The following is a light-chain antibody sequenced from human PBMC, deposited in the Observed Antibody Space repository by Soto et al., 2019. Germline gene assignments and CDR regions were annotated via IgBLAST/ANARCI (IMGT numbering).Light chain of an antibody. J-gene: IGLJ2*01. Sequence: QSVLTQPPSVSGAPGQRVTNSCTGSSSNIGAGYDVHWYRQIPGTTPKLLIYGNSIRPSGVPDRFSGSKSGTSASLAITGLQAEDEADYYCQSYDSSQSVLFGGGTKLTVL. CDR2: GNS. V-gene: IGLV1-40*01. CDR3: QSYDSSQSVL. CDR1: SSNIGAGYD.